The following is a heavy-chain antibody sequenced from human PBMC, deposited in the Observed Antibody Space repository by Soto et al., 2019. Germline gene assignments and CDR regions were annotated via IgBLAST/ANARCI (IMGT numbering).Heavy chain of an antibody. CDR2: IYNSGST. Sequence: PSETLSLTCAVSGGSISSGGYSWSWIRQPPGKGLEWIGYIYNSGSTYYNQSLKRRVTISVDRSKNQFSMKLSSVTAADSAVYYCAGVWGPYCGGECYPPTPNWFDPWGQGTLVTVSS. CDR3: AGVWGPYCGGECYPPTPNWFDP. V-gene: IGHV4-30-2*01. CDR1: GGSISSGGYS. D-gene: IGHD2-21*01. J-gene: IGHJ5*02.